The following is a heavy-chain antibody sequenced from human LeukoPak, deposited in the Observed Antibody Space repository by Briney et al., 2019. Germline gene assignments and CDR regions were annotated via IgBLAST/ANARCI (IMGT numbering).Heavy chain of an antibody. CDR2: INAGNGNT. J-gene: IGHJ4*02. D-gene: IGHD3-22*01. CDR1: GYTFTSYA. CDR3: ARVGSVDTSGYYDY. V-gene: IGHV1-3*01. Sequence: EASVKVSCKASGYTFTSYAIHWVRQAPGQRLEWMGWINAGNGNTKCSQKFQGRVTITRDTSASTAYMELSSLRSDDTAVYYCARVGSVDTSGYYDYWGQGTLVTVSS.